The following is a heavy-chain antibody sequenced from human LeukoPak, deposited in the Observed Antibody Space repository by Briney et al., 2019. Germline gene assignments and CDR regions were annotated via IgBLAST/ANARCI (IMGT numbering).Heavy chain of an antibody. CDR2: INAGNGDT. J-gene: IGHJ4*02. V-gene: IGHV1-3*01. CDR3: ARSALKYYSSGSYF. Sequence: GASVKVSCKASGYTFSNYAIHWVRQAPGQRLEWMGWINAGNGDTKYSQKFQGRVTITRDTSASTAYMELSSLRSEDTAVYYCARSALKYYSSGSYFWGQGTLVTVSS. D-gene: IGHD3-10*01. CDR1: GYTFSNYA.